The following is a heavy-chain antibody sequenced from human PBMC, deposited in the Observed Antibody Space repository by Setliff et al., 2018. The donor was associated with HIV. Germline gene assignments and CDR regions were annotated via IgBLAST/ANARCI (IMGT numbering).Heavy chain of an antibody. CDR3: ARDWAPVRDYNFWSGLTYTFDV. D-gene: IGHD3-3*01. J-gene: IGHJ3*01. CDR2: TWFDGSNK. Sequence: LRLSCAASGFTFDSYGMHWVRQAPGKGLEWVAVTWFDGSNKYYADSVRGRFTISRDNSKNTLDLQMNSLRVEDTAVYYCARDWAPVRDYNFWSGLTYTFDVWGQGTMVTVSS. V-gene: IGHV3-33*01. CDR1: GFTFDSYG.